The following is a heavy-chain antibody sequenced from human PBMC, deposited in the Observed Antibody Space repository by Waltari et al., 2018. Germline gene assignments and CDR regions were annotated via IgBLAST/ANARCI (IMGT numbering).Heavy chain of an antibody. Sequence: QVQLVEPGGAVVQPGRSLRLSCAASGFTFSSYAMYCVRQAPGKGLEWVAVISYDGSNRYYADAVKGRFTISRDNSKSTLYLQMNSLRAEDTAVYYCARALTIVPDHDAFDIWGQGTMVTVSS. V-gene: IGHV3-30*01. CDR3: ARALTIVPDHDAFDI. CDR1: GFTFSSYA. D-gene: IGHD3-3*01. J-gene: IGHJ3*02. CDR2: ISYDGSNR.